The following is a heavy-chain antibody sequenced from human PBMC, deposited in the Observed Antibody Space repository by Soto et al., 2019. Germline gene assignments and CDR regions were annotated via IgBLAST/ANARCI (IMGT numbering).Heavy chain of an antibody. CDR2: IYHSGST. V-gene: IGHV4-4*02. CDR1: GGSISSSNW. J-gene: IGHJ3*02. D-gene: IGHD6-19*01. CDR3: ARGGAGSGWVDAFDI. Sequence: ASETLSLTCAVAGGSISSSNWWSWVRQPPGKGLEWIGEIYHSGSTNYNPSLKSRVTISVDKSKNQFSLKLSSVTAADTAVYYCARGGAGSGWVDAFDIWGQGTMVTVSS.